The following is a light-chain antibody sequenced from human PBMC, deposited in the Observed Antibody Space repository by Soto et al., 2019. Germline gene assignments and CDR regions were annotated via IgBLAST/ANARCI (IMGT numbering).Light chain of an antibody. CDR1: QSVLYSSNNKND. CDR3: QQYYSTPPYT. J-gene: IGKJ2*01. V-gene: IGKV4-1*01. CDR2: WAS. Sequence: DIVMTQSPDSLAVSLGERATINCKSSQSVLYSSNNKNDLAWYQQKPGQPPKLLIYWASTRESGVPDRFSGSGSGRDFPLSIGGLQAEDVAVYCCQQYYSTPPYTFGQGTKLEIK.